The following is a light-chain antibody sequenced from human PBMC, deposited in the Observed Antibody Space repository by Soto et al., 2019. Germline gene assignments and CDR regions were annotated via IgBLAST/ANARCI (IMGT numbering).Light chain of an antibody. J-gene: IGKJ4*01. Sequence: EIVLTQSPATLSLSPGERATLSCRASQSVSSYLAWYQQKPGQPPRLLIYDASNRATGIPDRFSGGGSGTDFTLTISRLEPEDFAVYYCQQFSSYPLTFGGGTKVDI. V-gene: IGKV3-11*01. CDR2: DAS. CDR3: QQFSSYPLT. CDR1: QSVSSY.